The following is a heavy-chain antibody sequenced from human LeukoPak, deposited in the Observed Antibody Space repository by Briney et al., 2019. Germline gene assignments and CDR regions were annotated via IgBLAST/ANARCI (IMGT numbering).Heavy chain of an antibody. D-gene: IGHD3-9*01. Sequence: GASLKISCKASGYTFTGYWIGWVRQMPGKGLEWMGIIYPGDSNTRYSPSFQGRVTISADKSISTAYLQWSSLQASDTAMYYCVGSTGYPYYFDYWGQGTLVTVSS. J-gene: IGHJ4*02. CDR2: IYPGDSNT. V-gene: IGHV5-51*01. CDR3: VGSTGYPYYFDY. CDR1: GYTFTGYW.